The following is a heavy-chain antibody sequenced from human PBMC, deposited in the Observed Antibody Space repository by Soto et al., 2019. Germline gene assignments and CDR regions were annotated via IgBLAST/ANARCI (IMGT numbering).Heavy chain of an antibody. CDR2: INHSGST. J-gene: IGHJ5*02. CDR1: GGSFSGYY. Sequence: PSETLSLTCAVYGGSFSGYYWSWIRQPPGKGLEWIGEINHSGSTNYNPSLKSRVTISVDTSKNQFSLKLSSVTAADTAVYYCASSVISSGWYPNWFDPWGQGTLVTVSS. CDR3: ASSVISSGWYPNWFDP. V-gene: IGHV4-34*09. D-gene: IGHD6-19*01.